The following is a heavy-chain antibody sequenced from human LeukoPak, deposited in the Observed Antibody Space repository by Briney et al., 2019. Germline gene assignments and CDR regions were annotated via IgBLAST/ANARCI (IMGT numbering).Heavy chain of an antibody. CDR3: ARWEGRYYESSGYVDY. Sequence: GGSLRLSCAASGFTFSDYYMSWIRQAPGKGLEWVSYISSSGSTIYYADSVKGRFTISRDNAKNSLYLQMNSLRAEDTAVYYCARWEGRYYESSGYVDYLGQGTLVTVSS. CDR2: ISSSGSTI. CDR1: GFTFSDYY. D-gene: IGHD3-22*01. V-gene: IGHV3-11*01. J-gene: IGHJ4*02.